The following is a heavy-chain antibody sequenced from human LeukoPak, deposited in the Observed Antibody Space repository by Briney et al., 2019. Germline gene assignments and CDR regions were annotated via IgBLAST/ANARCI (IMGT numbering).Heavy chain of an antibody. CDR2: IKQDESEK. Sequence: GGSLRLSSAASGFSFSNYWMTWVRQAPGKGLEWVANIKQDESEKYYVDAVKGRFTISRDNAKNSLYLQMNNLRAEDTAVYFCARCWPRGWFDPWGRGTLVTVSS. CDR1: GFSFSNYW. V-gene: IGHV3-7*01. CDR3: ARCWPRGWFDP. J-gene: IGHJ5*02.